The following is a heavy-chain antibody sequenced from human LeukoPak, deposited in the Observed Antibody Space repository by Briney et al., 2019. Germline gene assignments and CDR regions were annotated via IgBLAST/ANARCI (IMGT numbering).Heavy chain of an antibody. CDR1: GGSISSYY. J-gene: IGHJ5*02. V-gene: IGHV4-59*12. D-gene: IGHD2-15*01. CDR2: IYYSGST. CDR3: ARGRNRVAEVYNWFDP. Sequence: SETLSLTCTVSGGSISSYYWSWIRQPPGKGLEWIGYIYYSGSTNYNPSLKSRVTISVDTSKNQFSLKLSSVTAADTAVYYCARGRNRVAEVYNWFDPWGQGTLVNVSS.